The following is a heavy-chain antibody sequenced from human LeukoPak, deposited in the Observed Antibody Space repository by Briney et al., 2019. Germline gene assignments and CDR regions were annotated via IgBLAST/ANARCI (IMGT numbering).Heavy chain of an antibody. CDR3: AKIADYGDFLDAFDI. D-gene: IGHD4-17*01. CDR1: GFTFSNYA. Sequence: GGSLRLSCETSGFTFSNYAMSWVRQAPGRGLEWVSGISYGDGSTYYADSVKGRFTISRDNSKNTLYLRMNSLRAEDTAVYYCAKIADYGDFLDAFDIWGQGTMVTVSS. J-gene: IGHJ3*02. V-gene: IGHV3-23*01. CDR2: ISYGDGST.